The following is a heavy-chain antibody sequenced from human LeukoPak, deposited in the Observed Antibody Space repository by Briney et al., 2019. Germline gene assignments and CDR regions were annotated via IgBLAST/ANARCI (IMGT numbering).Heavy chain of an antibody. CDR1: GGSITGHY. V-gene: IGHV4-59*08. J-gene: IGHJ4*02. Sequence: SQTLSLTCSVSGGSITGHYWSWIWQSPRKGLEWIGDIYYNGNTNYNPSLMSRVIILLDMSKNQFSLKLTSVTAADTAIYYCARYDPSDYATSGLYYGVYFDSWGQGTLVSASS. D-gene: IGHD3-22*01. CDR3: ARYDPSDYATSGLYYGVYFDS. CDR2: IYYNGNT.